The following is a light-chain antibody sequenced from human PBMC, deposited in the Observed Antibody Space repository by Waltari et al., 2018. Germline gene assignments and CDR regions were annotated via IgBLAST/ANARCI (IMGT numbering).Light chain of an antibody. CDR3: QQYGSSVPFT. CDR1: QSVSSSY. Sequence: EIVLTQSPGTLSLSPGARATLSCRASQSVSSSYLAWYQQKPGQAPRLLFYGASSRATGIPDRFSGSGSGTDFTLTISRLEVEDVAVYYCQQYGSSVPFTFGPGTKVDIK. V-gene: IGKV3-20*01. J-gene: IGKJ3*01. CDR2: GAS.